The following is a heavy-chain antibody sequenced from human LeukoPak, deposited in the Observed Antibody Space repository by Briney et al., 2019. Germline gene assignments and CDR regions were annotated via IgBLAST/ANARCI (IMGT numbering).Heavy chain of an antibody. Sequence: GGSLRLSCAASGFTFDDYAMHWVRQAPGKGLEWVSGISWNSGSIGYADSVKGRFTISRDNAKNSLYLQMNSLRAEDTASYYCAKDRMESGYYNGFDYWGQGTLVTVSS. D-gene: IGHD3-22*01. CDR2: ISWNSGSI. V-gene: IGHV3-9*01. J-gene: IGHJ4*02. CDR1: GFTFDDYA. CDR3: AKDRMESGYYNGFDY.